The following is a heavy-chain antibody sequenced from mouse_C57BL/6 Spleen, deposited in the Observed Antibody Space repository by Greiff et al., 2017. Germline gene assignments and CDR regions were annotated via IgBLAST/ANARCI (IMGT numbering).Heavy chain of an antibody. Sequence: VQLQQSGPELVKPGASVKMSCKASGYTFTDYNMPWVKQSHGKSLEWIGYINPNNGGTSYNQKFKGKATLTVNKSSSTAYMGLRSLTSEDSAVYYCARGGGPHYFDYWGQGTTLTVSS. CDR1: GYTFTDYN. D-gene: IGHD1-1*02. CDR2: INPNNGGT. CDR3: ARGGGPHYFDY. V-gene: IGHV1-22*01. J-gene: IGHJ2*01.